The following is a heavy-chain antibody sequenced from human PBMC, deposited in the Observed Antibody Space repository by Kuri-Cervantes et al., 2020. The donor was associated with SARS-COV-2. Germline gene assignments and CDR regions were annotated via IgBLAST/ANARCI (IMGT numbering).Heavy chain of an antibody. D-gene: IGHD3-3*01. V-gene: IGHV3-21*01. J-gene: IGHJ6*02. CDR3: ARSRKNAYDFWTGVSDSDYFYGFDV. Sequence: GGSLRPPCAASGFTFSNYAMNWVRQAPGKGLEWLSSINSAGTTIYYADSLKGRLTVSRDNGKNSLYLQMNSLRVQDSAIYFCARSRKNAYDFWTGVSDSDYFYGFDVWGQGTTVTVSS. CDR2: INSAGTTI. CDR1: GFTFSNYA.